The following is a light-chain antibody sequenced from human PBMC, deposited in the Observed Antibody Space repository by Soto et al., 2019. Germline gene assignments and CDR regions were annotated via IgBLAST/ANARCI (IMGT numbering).Light chain of an antibody. V-gene: IGKV1-9*01. Sequence: DIQLTQSPSFLPASVGDRVTITCRASQGISRSLAWYQQKPGKAPELLIYTASTLQSGVPSRFSGSGSGTEFTLTISRLQPEDFATYYCQQLTSYPPWTFGQGTKVEIK. CDR2: TAS. CDR3: QQLTSYPPWT. CDR1: QGISRS. J-gene: IGKJ1*01.